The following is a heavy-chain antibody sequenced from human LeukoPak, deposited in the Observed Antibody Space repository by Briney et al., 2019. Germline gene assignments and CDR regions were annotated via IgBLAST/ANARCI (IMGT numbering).Heavy chain of an antibody. CDR1: GGSISSSNHV. Sequence: SETLSLTCSVSGGSISSSNHVWGWIRQPPGTGLEWIGAISYTGNTYYNPSLKSRVSLSVDTSKNQFSLKVDSVTAADMAVYSCARVGHDYYGSGSSAIDIWGQGTMVTVSS. V-gene: IGHV4-39*02. CDR2: ISYTGNT. CDR3: ARVGHDYYGSGSSAIDI. J-gene: IGHJ3*02. D-gene: IGHD3-10*01.